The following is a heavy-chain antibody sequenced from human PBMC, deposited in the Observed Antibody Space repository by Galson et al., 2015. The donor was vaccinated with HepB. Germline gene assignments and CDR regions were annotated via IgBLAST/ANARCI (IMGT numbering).Heavy chain of an antibody. CDR1: GFTFSSYT. V-gene: IGHV3-48*02. D-gene: IGHD3-10*01. CDR2: IISTGSTL. J-gene: IGHJ2*01. CDR3: ARVYFGSGSSSANWYFDL. Sequence: SVTLSCVLSGFTFSSYTMNWVRQAAGKGLDSISYIISTGSTLYFEASPQDRFTLSRDNTQNSLYLQMNSLRDEETAGYYCARVYFGSGSSSANWYFDLLGRGALVTVSS.